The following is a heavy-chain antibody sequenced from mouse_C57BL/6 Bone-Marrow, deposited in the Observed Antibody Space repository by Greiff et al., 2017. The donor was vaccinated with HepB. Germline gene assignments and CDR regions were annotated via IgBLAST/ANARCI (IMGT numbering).Heavy chain of an antibody. CDR3: ARNPARRAMDY. J-gene: IGHJ4*01. Sequence: QVQLKESGAELARPGASVKLSCKASGYTFTSYGISWVKQRTGQGLEWIGEIYPRSGNTYYNEKFKGKATLTADKSSSTAYMELRSLTSEDSAVYFCARNPARRAMDYWGQGTSVTVSS. CDR1: GYTFTSYG. CDR2: IYPRSGNT. V-gene: IGHV1-81*01.